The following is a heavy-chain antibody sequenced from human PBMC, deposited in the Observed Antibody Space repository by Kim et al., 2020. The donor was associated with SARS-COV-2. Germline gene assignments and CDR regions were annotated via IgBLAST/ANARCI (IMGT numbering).Heavy chain of an antibody. J-gene: IGHJ4*02. Sequence: QAPGQGLEWMGWIKTHSGNPTYAKGFTGRFVFSLDTSVSTAYLQISSRKAEDTAVYYCARGGSGYYFDSWGQGTLVTVSS. D-gene: IGHD3-22*01. CDR3: ARGGSGYYFDS. V-gene: IGHV7-4-1*02. CDR2: IKTHSGNP.